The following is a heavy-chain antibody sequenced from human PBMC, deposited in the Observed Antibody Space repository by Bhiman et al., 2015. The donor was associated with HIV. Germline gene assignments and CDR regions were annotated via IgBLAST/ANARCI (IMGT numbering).Heavy chain of an antibody. CDR1: GFTFSSYG. V-gene: IGHV3-23*01. CDR2: VSGSGGST. D-gene: IGHD1-26*01. Sequence: EVQLLESGGGLVQPGGSLRLSCAASGFTFSSYGMSWVRQAPGKGLEWVSGVSGSGGSTYYADSVKGRFTISRDNSKNTLYLQMNSLRAEDTAIYYCTRDEPILSATWGPFDIVGRGTKVTVSS. J-gene: IGHJ3*02. CDR3: TRDEPILSATWGPFDI.